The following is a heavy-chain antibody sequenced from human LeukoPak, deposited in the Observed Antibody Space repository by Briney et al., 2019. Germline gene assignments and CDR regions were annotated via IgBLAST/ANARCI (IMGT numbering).Heavy chain of an antibody. Sequence: ASVKVSCKVSGYTLTELSMHWARQAPGQGLEWMGGIIPIFGTANYAQKFQGRVTITADESTSTAYMELSSLRSEDTAVYYCARGRYYDFWSDNHWYFDLWGRGTLVTVSS. J-gene: IGHJ2*01. CDR2: IIPIFGTA. V-gene: IGHV1-69*13. CDR1: GYTLTELS. D-gene: IGHD3-3*01. CDR3: ARGRYYDFWSDNHWYFDL.